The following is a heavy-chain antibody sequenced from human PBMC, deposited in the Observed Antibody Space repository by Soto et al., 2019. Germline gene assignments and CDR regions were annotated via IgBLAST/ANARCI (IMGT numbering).Heavy chain of an antibody. J-gene: IGHJ4*02. CDR1: GFTFSSYG. CDR3: ARDLENYYFDY. V-gene: IGHV3-33*08. D-gene: IGHD1-1*01. Sequence: GGSLRLSCAASGFTFSSYGMHWVRQAPGKGLEWVAVIWYDGSNKYYADSVKGRFTISRDNSKNTLYLQMNSLRAEDTAVYYCARDLENYYFDYWGQGTLVTVSS. CDR2: IWYDGSNK.